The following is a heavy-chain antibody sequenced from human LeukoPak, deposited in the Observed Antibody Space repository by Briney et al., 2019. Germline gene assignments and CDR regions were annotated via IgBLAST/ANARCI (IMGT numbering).Heavy chain of an antibody. CDR3: ARVAYGDYVRIDY. V-gene: IGHV4-4*02. Sequence: SETLSLTCAVSVGSISISNWWSWVRQPPGKGLEWIGEIYHSGSTNYNPSLKSRVTISVDKSKNQFSLKLSSVAAADTAVYYCARVAYGDYVRIDYWGQGTLVTVSS. D-gene: IGHD4-17*01. J-gene: IGHJ4*02. CDR2: IYHSGST. CDR1: VGSISISNW.